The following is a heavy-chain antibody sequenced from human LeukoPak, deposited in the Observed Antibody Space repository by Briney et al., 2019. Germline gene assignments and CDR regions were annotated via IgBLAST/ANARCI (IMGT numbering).Heavy chain of an antibody. D-gene: IGHD2-2*01. V-gene: IGHV4-39*01. Sequence: SETLSLTCTVSGGSITSRSYYWGWIRQPPGKGLEWIGSIYYSGSTYYNPSLKSRVTISVDTSKNQFSLKLSSVTAADTAVYYCARGVPAVREDAFDIWGQGTMVTVSS. CDR1: GGSITSRSYY. CDR3: ARGVPAVREDAFDI. J-gene: IGHJ3*02. CDR2: IYYSGST.